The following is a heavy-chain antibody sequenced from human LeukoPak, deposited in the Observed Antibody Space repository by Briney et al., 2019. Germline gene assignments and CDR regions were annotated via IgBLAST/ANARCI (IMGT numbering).Heavy chain of an antibody. CDR2: IYYSGST. J-gene: IGHJ4*02. Sequence: PSETLSPTCTVSGDSISGFYWTWIRQPPGKGLEWIGYIYYSGSTNYNPSLKSRVTISVDTSKNQFSLKLSSVTAADTAVYYCARGVVIAPQTFDYWGQGTLVTVSS. CDR1: GDSISGFY. D-gene: IGHD2-21*01. V-gene: IGHV4-59*01. CDR3: ARGVVIAPQTFDY.